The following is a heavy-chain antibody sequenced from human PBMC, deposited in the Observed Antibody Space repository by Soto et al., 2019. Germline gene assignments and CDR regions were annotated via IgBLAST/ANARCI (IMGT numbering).Heavy chain of an antibody. Sequence: PGGSLRLSCAASGFTFTSYAMHWVRQAPGKGLEWVAVISYAGTEKYYADSVKGRFTISRDNSQNTLYLQMSSLTPDDTAVYFCARTHTLSRVWYELDYWGQGALVTVSS. CDR2: ISYAGTEK. CDR3: ARTHTLSRVWYELDY. CDR1: GFTFTSYA. J-gene: IGHJ4*02. D-gene: IGHD6-19*01. V-gene: IGHV3-30-3*01.